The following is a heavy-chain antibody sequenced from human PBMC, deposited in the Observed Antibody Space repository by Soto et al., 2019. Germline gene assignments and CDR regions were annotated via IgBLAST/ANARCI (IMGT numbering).Heavy chain of an antibody. CDR1: GFTFSNYW. CDR3: VRDSNGDY. CDR2: IDHDCPT. J-gene: IGHJ4*02. V-gene: IGHV3-74*01. Sequence: EVQLVESGGGLVQPGGSLRLSSAGSGFTFSNYWMHWVRQAPGKGLEWVSRIDHDCPTDYADSVRGRFTISRDKAENTLYLQMNSLRPENTAVYYCVRDSNGDYWGQGTLVPVSS. D-gene: IGHD4-4*01.